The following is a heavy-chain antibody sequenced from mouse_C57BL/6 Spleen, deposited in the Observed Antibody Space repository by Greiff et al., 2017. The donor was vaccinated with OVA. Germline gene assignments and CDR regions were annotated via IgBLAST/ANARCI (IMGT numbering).Heavy chain of an antibody. Sequence: VQLQQSGPELVKPGASVKISCKASGYSFTGYYMNWVKQSPEKSLEWIREINPSTGGTTYNQKFKAKATLTVDKSSSTAYMQLKSLTSEDSAVYYCARYHSYYGSSYDFDYWGQGTTLTVSS. V-gene: IGHV1-42*01. CDR1: GYSFTGYY. J-gene: IGHJ2*01. D-gene: IGHD1-1*01. CDR2: INPSTGGT. CDR3: ARYHSYYGSSYDFDY.